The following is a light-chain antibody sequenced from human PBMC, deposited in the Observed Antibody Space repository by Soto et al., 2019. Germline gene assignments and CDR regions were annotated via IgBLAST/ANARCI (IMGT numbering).Light chain of an antibody. CDR2: TAS. V-gene: IGKV1-39*01. CDR1: QGISRN. Sequence: QMTQSPASLCAPVGARVTITCRASQGISRNLNWYQQQPGKAPERLIYTASNLQSGVPSRFSGSGSGTDFALTIGSLQPEDSAVYYCQQSHSSPLSFGGGTKVDI. J-gene: IGKJ4*01. CDR3: QQSHSSPLS.